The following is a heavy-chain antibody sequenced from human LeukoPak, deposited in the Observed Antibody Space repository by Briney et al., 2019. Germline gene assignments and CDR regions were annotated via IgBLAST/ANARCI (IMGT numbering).Heavy chain of an antibody. V-gene: IGHV4-39*01. CDR3: ARHRAITMVRGVITAFDY. Sequence: PSETLSLTCSVSGGSISSSSYYWGWIRQPPGKGLEWIGSIYYSGSTYYNPSLKSRVTISVDTSKNQFSLKLSSVTAADTAVYYCARHRAITMVRGVITAFDYWGQGTLVTVSS. J-gene: IGHJ4*02. CDR1: GGSISSSSYY. D-gene: IGHD3-10*01. CDR2: IYYSGST.